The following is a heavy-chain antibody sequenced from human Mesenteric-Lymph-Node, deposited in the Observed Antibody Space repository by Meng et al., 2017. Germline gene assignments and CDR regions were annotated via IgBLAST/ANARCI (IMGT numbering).Heavy chain of an antibody. D-gene: IGHD6-13*01. CDR2: INPSGGST. V-gene: IGHV1-46*01. CDR1: GYTFTSYY. J-gene: IGHJ4*02. CDR3: ARDAPYSSSWYAVGDFDY. Sequence: ASVKVSCKASGYTFTSYYMHWVRQAPGQGLEWMGIINPSGGSTSYAQKFQGRVTMTRDTSTSTVYMELSSLRSEDTDVYYCARDAPYSSSWYAVGDFDYWGQGTLVTVSS.